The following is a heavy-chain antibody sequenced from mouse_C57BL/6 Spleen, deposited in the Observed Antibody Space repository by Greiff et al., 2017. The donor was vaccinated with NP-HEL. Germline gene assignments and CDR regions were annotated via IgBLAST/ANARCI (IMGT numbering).Heavy chain of an antibody. CDR2: ISSGSSTI. Sequence: EVQLVESGGGLVKPGGSLKLSCAASGFTFSDYGMHWVRQAPEKGLEWVAYISSGSSTIYYADTVKGRFTISRDNAKNTLFLQMTSLRSEDTAMYYCARITYDYYHYFDYWGQGTTLTVSS. CDR3: ARITYDYYHYFDY. J-gene: IGHJ2*01. CDR1: GFTFSDYG. V-gene: IGHV5-17*01. D-gene: IGHD2-4*01.